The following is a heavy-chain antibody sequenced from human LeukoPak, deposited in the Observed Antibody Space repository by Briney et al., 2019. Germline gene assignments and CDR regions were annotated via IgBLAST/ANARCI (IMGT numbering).Heavy chain of an antibody. V-gene: IGHV3-30-3*01. CDR2: ISYDGSNK. CDR1: GFTFRSYA. J-gene: IGHJ3*02. CDR3: AREIFNGFDI. Sequence: GRSLRLSCAGSGFTFRSYAVHWVRQAPGKGLEWVAVISYDGSNKDYADSVKGRFTISRDSSKNTLFLQMNSLRAEDTAVYYCAREIFNGFDIWGQGTMVTVSS.